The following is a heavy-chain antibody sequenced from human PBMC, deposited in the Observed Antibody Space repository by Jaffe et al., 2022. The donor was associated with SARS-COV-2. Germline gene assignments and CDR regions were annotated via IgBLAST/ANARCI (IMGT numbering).Heavy chain of an antibody. V-gene: IGHV4-61*02. CDR1: GGSISSGSYY. J-gene: IGHJ4*02. D-gene: IGHD5-18*01. Sequence: QVQLQESGPGLVKPSQTLSLTCTVSGGSISSGSYYWSWIRQPAGKGLEWIGRIYTSGSTNYNPSLKSRVTISVDTSKNQFSLKLSSVTAADTAVYYCAREYSYGFYFDYWGQGTLVTVSS. CDR3: AREYSYGFYFDY. CDR2: IYTSGST.